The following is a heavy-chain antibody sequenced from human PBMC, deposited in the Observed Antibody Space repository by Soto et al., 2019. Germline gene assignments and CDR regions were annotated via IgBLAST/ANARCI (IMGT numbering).Heavy chain of an antibody. CDR1: GFTFSTYS. Sequence: PGGSLRLSCAASGFTFSTYSMNWVRQAPGKGLEWVSYISSTTTTIYYADSVKGRFTISRDNAKNSLYLQMNTLRAEDTAVYYFGRDGVGATVYFGCFDYWGQGALVTVSS. CDR2: ISSTTTTI. J-gene: IGHJ4*02. V-gene: IGHV3-48*01. D-gene: IGHD1-26*01. CDR3: GRDGVGATVYFGCFDY.